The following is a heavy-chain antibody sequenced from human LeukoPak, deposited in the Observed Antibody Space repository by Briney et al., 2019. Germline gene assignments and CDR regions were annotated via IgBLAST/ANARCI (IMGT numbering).Heavy chain of an antibody. CDR1: GFTFSSYW. D-gene: IGHD2-2*01. Sequence: PGGSLRLSCAASGFTFSSYWMSWVRQAPGKGLEWVANIKQDGSEKYYVDSVKGRFTISRDNAKNSLYLQMNSLRVEDTAVYYCARPGECTSTSCYYYYYYGMDVWGQGTTVTVSS. CDR3: ARPGECTSTSCYYYYYYGMDV. J-gene: IGHJ6*02. V-gene: IGHV3-7*01. CDR2: IKQDGSEK.